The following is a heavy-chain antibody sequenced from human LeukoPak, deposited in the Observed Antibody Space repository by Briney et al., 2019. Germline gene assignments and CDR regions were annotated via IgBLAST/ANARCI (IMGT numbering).Heavy chain of an antibody. CDR3: ARGSGYFDH. CDR2: ISYDGSNK. J-gene: IGHJ4*02. V-gene: IGHV3-30-3*01. CDR1: GFTFSSYA. D-gene: IGHD3-3*01. Sequence: GGSLRLSCAASGFTFSSYAMHWVRQAPGKGLEWVAVISYDGSNKYYADSVKGRFTISRDNSKNTLYLQMNSLRAEDTAVYYCARGSGYFDHWGQGTLVTVSS.